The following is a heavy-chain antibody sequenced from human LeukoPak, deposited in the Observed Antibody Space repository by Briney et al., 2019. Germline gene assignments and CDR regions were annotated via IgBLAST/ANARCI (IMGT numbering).Heavy chain of an antibody. Sequence: SETLSLTCTVSGYSISSGYYWGWIRQPPGKGLEWIGSIYHSGNTYYNPSLKSRVTISVDTSKNQFSLKLSSVTAADTAVYYCARLDGYKEMGNLGYWGQGTLVTVSS. V-gene: IGHV4-38-2*02. D-gene: IGHD5-24*01. J-gene: IGHJ4*02. CDR3: ARLDGYKEMGNLGY. CDR2: IYHSGNT. CDR1: GYSISSGYY.